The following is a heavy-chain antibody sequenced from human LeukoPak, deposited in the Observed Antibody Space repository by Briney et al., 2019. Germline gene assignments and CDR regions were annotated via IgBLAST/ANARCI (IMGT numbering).Heavy chain of an antibody. J-gene: IGHJ6*02. CDR2: IYAGGTT. V-gene: IGHV3-66*01. Sequence: GGSLRLSCAASGFTVTNNYMSWVRQAPGKGLVWVSDIYAGGTTSYADSVKGRFTISRDNSKNTLYLQMNSLSAEDTAVYYCAREGYASGTRYGMDVWGQGTTVTVSS. D-gene: IGHD3-10*01. CDR3: AREGYASGTRYGMDV. CDR1: GFTVTNNY.